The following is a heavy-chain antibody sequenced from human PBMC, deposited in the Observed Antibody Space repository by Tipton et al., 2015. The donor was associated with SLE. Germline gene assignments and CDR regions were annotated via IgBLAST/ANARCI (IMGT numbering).Heavy chain of an antibody. Sequence: SLRLSCAASGSTFSDYYMSWIRQAPGKGLEWVSYISSSGSTIYYADSVKGRFTISRDNAKNSLYLQMNSLRAEDTAVYYCARGFVVVPAAITDAFDIWGQGTMVTVSS. CDR2: ISSSGSTI. CDR1: GSTFSDYY. V-gene: IGHV3-11*01. D-gene: IGHD2-2*02. CDR3: ARGFVVVPAAITDAFDI. J-gene: IGHJ3*02.